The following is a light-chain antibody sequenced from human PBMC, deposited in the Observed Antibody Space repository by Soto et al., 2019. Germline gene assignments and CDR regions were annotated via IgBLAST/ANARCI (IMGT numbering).Light chain of an antibody. CDR3: QQYHTWPIT. Sequence: VMTQSPATLSVSPGERATLSCRASQGVSRKLAWYQHKPGRAPRLLISGASTGATGIPARFSGSGSGTEFTLTISSLQSEDCAIYYCQQYHTWPITFGGGTKVDIK. CDR1: QGVSRK. CDR2: GAS. V-gene: IGKV3-15*01. J-gene: IGKJ4*01.